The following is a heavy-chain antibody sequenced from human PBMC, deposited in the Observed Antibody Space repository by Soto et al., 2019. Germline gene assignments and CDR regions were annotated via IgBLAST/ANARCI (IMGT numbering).Heavy chain of an antibody. Sequence: SGPTLVNPTQTLTLTCTFSGFSLSTSGMRVSWIRQPPGKALGWLARIDWDDDKFYSTSLKTRLTISKGTSKNQVVLTMTNMDPVDTATYYCARIMEAGGWFDPWGQGTLVTVSS. D-gene: IGHD1-1*01. J-gene: IGHJ5*02. CDR1: GFSLSTSGMR. CDR2: IDWDDDK. V-gene: IGHV2-70*04. CDR3: ARIMEAGGWFDP.